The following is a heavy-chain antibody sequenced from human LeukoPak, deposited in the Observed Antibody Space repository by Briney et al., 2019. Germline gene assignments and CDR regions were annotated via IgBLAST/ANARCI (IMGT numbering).Heavy chain of an antibody. D-gene: IGHD3-3*01. CDR2: ISAYNGNT. CDR3: ARDRSGAPSGYYDFWSGYPQTPSFDY. CDR1: GYTFTSYG. Sequence: ASVTVSCKASGYTFTSYGISWVRQAPGQGLEWMGWISAYNGNTNYAQKLQGRVTMTTDTSTSTAYMELRSLRSDDTAVYYCARDRSGAPSGYYDFWSGYPQTPSFDYWGQGTLVTVSS. J-gene: IGHJ4*02. V-gene: IGHV1-18*01.